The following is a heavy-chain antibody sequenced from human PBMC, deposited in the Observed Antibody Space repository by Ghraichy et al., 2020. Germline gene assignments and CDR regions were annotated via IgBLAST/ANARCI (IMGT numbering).Heavy chain of an antibody. Sequence: SETLSLTCTVSGGSISSSSYYWGWIRQPPGKGLEWIGSIYYSGSTYYNPSLKSRVTISVDTSKNQFSLKLSSVTAADTAVYYCARSSGGYCSSTSCYARVGWYFDLWGRDTLVTVSS. D-gene: IGHD2-2*01. CDR2: IYYSGST. J-gene: IGHJ2*01. CDR1: GGSISSSSYY. CDR3: ARSSGGYCSSTSCYARVGWYFDL. V-gene: IGHV4-39*07.